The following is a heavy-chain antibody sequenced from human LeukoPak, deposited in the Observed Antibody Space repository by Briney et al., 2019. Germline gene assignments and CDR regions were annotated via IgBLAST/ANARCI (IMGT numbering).Heavy chain of an antibody. CDR2: IGTAGDT. V-gene: IGHV3-13*01. J-gene: IGHJ6*02. D-gene: IGHD6-13*01. CDR3: ARVGSSSIYYYYGMDV. CDR1: GFTFSSYD. Sequence: GGSLRLSWAASGFTFSSYDMHWVRQATGKGLEWVSAIGTAGDTYYPGSVKGRFTISREIAKNSLYLQMNSLRAGDTAVYYCARVGSSSIYYYYGMDVWGQGTTVTVSS.